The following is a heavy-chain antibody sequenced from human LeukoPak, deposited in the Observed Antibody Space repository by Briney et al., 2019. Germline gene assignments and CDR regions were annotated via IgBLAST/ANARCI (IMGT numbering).Heavy chain of an antibody. CDR2: IYYSGAT. Sequence: PSETLSLTCTVSGGSISSSNYYWVWIRQPPGKGLKWIGSIYYSGATYYNPSLNSRVTMLLDTSGNHLSLNLTSVTAADTAVYYCSRENGAFSPFGYWGQGTLVTVPS. CDR3: SRENGAFSPFGY. D-gene: IGHD2-8*01. J-gene: IGHJ4*02. CDR1: GGSISSSNYY. V-gene: IGHV4-39*07.